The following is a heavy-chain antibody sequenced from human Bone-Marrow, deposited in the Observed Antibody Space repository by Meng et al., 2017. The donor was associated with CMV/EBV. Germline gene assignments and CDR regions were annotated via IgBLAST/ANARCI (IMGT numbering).Heavy chain of an antibody. V-gene: IGHV3-43D*03. D-gene: IGHD5-24*01. CDR1: GFTFDDYA. CDR2: ISWDGGST. J-gene: IGHJ4*02. CDR3: AKDRREGYNYGNPDY. Sequence: GGSLRLSCAASGFTFDDYAMHWVRQAPGKGLEWVSLISWDGGSTYYADSVKGRFTISRDNSKNYLYLQMNSLRAEDTALYYCAKDRREGYNYGNPDYWGQGTLVTGSS.